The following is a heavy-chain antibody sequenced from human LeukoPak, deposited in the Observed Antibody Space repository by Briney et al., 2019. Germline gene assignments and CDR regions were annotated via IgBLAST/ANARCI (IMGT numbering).Heavy chain of an antibody. V-gene: IGHV4-59*01. D-gene: IGHD4-17*01. Sequence: PETLSLTCTVSGGSISSYYWSWIRQPPGKGLEWIGYIYYSGSTNYNPSLKSRVTISVDTSKNQFSLKLSSVTAADTAVYYCARGRDGDSDAFDIWGQGTMVTVSS. CDR2: IYYSGST. J-gene: IGHJ3*02. CDR1: GGSISSYY. CDR3: ARGRDGDSDAFDI.